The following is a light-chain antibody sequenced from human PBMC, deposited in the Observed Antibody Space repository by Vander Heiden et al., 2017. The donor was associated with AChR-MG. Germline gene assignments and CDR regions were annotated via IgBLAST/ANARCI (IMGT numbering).Light chain of an antibody. CDR1: SSNIGDNY. V-gene: IGLV1-51*01. J-gene: IGLJ2*01. CDR2: DDN. Sequence: QSVLTQPPSVSAAPGQKVTIPCSGSSSNIGDNYVSWYQQLPGTAPKLLIYDDNKRPSGIPDRFSGSKSGTSATLGITVLQTGDEADYYCGTWDSSLSAVIFGGGTKLTVL. CDR3: GTWDSSLSAVI.